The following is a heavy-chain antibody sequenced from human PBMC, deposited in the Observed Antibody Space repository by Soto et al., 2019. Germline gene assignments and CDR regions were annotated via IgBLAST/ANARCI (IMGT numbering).Heavy chain of an antibody. CDR2: VSSDGGLT. CDR3: ARDPMGRGVPLDY. CDR1: GFTFSDYY. Sequence: GGSLRLSCEASGFTFSDYYMRWIRQVPGRVLECLSYVSSDGGLTHYADSVQGRFTISRDNTKNSLFLEMKGLRAEDTALYFCARDPMGRGVPLDYWGQGTLVTVS. V-gene: IGHV3-11*06. D-gene: IGHD3-10*01. J-gene: IGHJ4*02.